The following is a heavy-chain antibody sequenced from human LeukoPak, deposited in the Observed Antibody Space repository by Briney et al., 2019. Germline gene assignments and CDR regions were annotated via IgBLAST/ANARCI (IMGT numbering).Heavy chain of an antibody. CDR1: GFTLSNAW. CDR2: ISGSGGST. CDR3: AKDRPPYWYFDL. D-gene: IGHD6-6*01. V-gene: IGHV3-23*01. J-gene: IGHJ2*01. Sequence: GGSLRLSCAASGFTLSNAWMNWVRQAPGKGLEWVSAISGSGGSTYYADSVKGRFTISRDNSKNTLYLQMNSLRAEDTAVYYCAKDRPPYWYFDLWGRGTLVTVSS.